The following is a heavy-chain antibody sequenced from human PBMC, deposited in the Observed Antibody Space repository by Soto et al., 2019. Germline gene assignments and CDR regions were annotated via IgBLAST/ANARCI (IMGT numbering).Heavy chain of an antibody. CDR2: ISYDGGYE. V-gene: IGHV3-30*18. D-gene: IGHD4-17*01. J-gene: IGHJ2*01. CDR3: AKGTTVTPWRDLDL. CDR1: RFACSSYA. Sequence: QEQLVESGGGVVQPGKSLRLSCAASRFACSSYAMHWVRQAPGKGLGWLAVISYDGGYENYADSVKGRFTVARDNSKNTLWLQINSLRPEDTALYYCAKGTTVTPWRDLDLWGQGTLVTVSS.